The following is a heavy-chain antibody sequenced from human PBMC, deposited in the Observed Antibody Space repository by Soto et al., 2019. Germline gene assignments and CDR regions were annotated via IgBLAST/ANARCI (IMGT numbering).Heavy chain of an antibody. Sequence: EVQLVQSGAEVKKPGESLRISCKGSGYSFTSYWISWVRQMPGKGVEWMGRIDPSDSYTNYSPSFQGHVTISADKSISTAYLQWSSLKASYTAMYYCVSHGGIAVAGDAFDIWGQGTMVTVSS. D-gene: IGHD6-19*01. V-gene: IGHV5-10-1*01. J-gene: IGHJ3*02. CDR1: GYSFTSYW. CDR2: IDPSDSYT. CDR3: VSHGGIAVAGDAFDI.